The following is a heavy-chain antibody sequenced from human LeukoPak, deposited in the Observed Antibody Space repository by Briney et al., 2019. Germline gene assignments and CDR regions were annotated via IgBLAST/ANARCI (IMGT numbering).Heavy chain of an antibody. CDR3: ARGRSNYYGMDV. J-gene: IGHJ6*02. Sequence: SETLSLTCSVSDGSINSYYWNWIRRPPGKGLEWIGYIYYNGNTNYSPSLKSRVTMSVDTSKNPFSLKVSSVTAADTAVYYCARGRSNYYGMDVWGQGTTVTVSS. CDR2: IYYNGNT. V-gene: IGHV4-59*01. D-gene: IGHD1-26*01. CDR1: DGSINSYY.